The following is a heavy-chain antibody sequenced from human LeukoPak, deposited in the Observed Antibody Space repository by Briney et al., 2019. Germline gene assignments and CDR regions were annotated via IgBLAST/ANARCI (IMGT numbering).Heavy chain of an antibody. CDR2: TYYRSKWHY. V-gene: IGHV6-1*01. J-gene: IGHJ5*02. CDR3: ARMEQWPPNGWFDP. D-gene: IGHD1/OR15-1a*01. CDR1: GDSVSSNSAA. Sequence: SQTLSLTCAISGDSVSSNSAAWNWIRQSPSRGLEWVGRTYYRSKWHYDYAVSVKSRITINPDTSKNQFSLQLNSVTPDDTAVYYCARMEQWPPNGWFDPWGQGTLVTVSS.